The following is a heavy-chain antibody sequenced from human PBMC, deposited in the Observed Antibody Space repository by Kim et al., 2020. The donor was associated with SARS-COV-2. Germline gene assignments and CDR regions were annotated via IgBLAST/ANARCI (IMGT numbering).Heavy chain of an antibody. J-gene: IGHJ4*02. D-gene: IGHD3-10*01. Sequence: LKSRVTISVDTSKNQFSLKLSSVTAADTAVYYCARGPHYYGSGSYPRLDYWGQGTLVTVSS. CDR3: ARGPHYYGSGSYPRLDY. V-gene: IGHV4-34*01.